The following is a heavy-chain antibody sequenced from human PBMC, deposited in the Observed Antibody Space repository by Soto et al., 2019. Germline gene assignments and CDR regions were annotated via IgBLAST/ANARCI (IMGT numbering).Heavy chain of an antibody. CDR2: IYWDDDK. D-gene: IGHD2-15*01. V-gene: IGHV2-5*02. CDR3: AHRPSYCSGGSCYSGFAY. CDR1: GFSLSTSGGG. Sequence: QITLKESGPTLVKPTQTLTLTCTFSGFSLSTSGGGVGWIRQPPGKALEWLALIYWDDDKRYSPSLKSRRTLTKDTSKNQVVLTMTNMDPVDTATYYCAHRPSYCSGGSCYSGFAYWGQGTLGTVSS. J-gene: IGHJ4*02.